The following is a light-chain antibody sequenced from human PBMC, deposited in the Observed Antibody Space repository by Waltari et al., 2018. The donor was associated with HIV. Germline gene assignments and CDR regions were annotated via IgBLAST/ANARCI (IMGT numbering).Light chain of an antibody. CDR2: NNN. CDR1: SSNMERRS. CDR3: ATWSDSLNSVV. J-gene: IGLJ2*01. Sequence: QSVLTQPPSASGTPGQRVTISCSGYSSNMERRSVDWYQQLPGAAPKLLIANNNQRPSGVPDRFSGSKSGTSASLAISGLQSEDEADYYCATWSDSLNSVVFGGGTKLTVL. V-gene: IGLV1-44*01.